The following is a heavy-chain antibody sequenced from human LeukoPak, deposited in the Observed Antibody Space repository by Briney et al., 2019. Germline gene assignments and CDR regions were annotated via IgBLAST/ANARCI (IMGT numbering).Heavy chain of an antibody. V-gene: IGHV3-74*01. CDR2: ISSDGSRT. CDR3: GRDTGYGYNSYFDY. J-gene: IGHJ4*02. CDR1: GLTFSSYS. D-gene: IGHD5-24*01. Sequence: GGSLRLSCAASGLTFSSYSMNWVRQAPGKGLVWFSRISSDGSRTDYADSVKGRFTVSRDNAKNTVYLQMNSLRVDDTAVYYCGRDTGYGYNSYFDYWGQGTLVTVSS.